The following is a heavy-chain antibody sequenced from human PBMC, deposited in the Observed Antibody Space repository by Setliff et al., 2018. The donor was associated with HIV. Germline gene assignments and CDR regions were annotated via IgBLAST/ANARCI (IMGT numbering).Heavy chain of an antibody. V-gene: IGHV4-4*09. CDR3: ARRIDNSGSFPDKNWFDT. J-gene: IGHJ5*02. CDR2: IYNTGST. D-gene: IGHD3-10*01. CDR1: GGSISSYY. Sequence: PSETLSLTCTVSGGSISSYYWSWIRQPPGKGLEWIGYIYNTGSTYHSPSLESRVTISVDTSKHQFSLKLSSVTAADTAVYYCARRIDNSGSFPDKNWFDTWGQGSLVTVSS.